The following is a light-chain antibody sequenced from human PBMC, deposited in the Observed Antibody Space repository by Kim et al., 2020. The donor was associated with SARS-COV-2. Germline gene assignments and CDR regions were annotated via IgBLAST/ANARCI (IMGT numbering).Light chain of an antibody. V-gene: IGLV3-1*01. CDR1: DLGNKY. Sequence: SYELTQTPSVSVSPGQTATITCSGDDLGNKYVTWYQQKPGQSPVLVMYQNRKRPSGIPERFSGSNSGNTATLTITGTQAMDEADYYCQAWDSNTGVFGSGTKVTVL. J-gene: IGLJ1*01. CDR2: QNR. CDR3: QAWDSNTGV.